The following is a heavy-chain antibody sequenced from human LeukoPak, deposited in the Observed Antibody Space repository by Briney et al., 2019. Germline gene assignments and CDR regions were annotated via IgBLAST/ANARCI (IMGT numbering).Heavy chain of an antibody. D-gene: IGHD3-3*01. CDR1: GGSFSGYY. CDR2: IYTSGST. V-gene: IGHV4-59*10. J-gene: IGHJ6*03. CDR3: ARVPLYDFWSGYLPPYYYMDV. Sequence: PSETLSLTCAVYGGSFSGYYWSWIRQPAGKGLEWIGRIYTSGSTNYNPSLKSRLTISVDTSKNQFSLKLSSVTAADTAVYYCARVPLYDFWSGYLPPYYYMDVWGKGTTVTVSS.